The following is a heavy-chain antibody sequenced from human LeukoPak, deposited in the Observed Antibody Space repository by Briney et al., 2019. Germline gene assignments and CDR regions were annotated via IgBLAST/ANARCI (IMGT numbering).Heavy chain of an antibody. CDR1: GGSFSGYY. J-gene: IGHJ4*02. V-gene: IGHV4-34*01. D-gene: IGHD4-17*01. CDR2: INHSGST. CDR3: ASARSDYGDYFDY. Sequence: PSETLSLTCAVYGGSFSGYYWSWIRQPPGKGLEWIGEINHSGSTNYNPSLKSRVTISVDTSKNQFSLKLSSVTAADTAVYYCASARSDYGDYFDYWGQGTLVTVSS.